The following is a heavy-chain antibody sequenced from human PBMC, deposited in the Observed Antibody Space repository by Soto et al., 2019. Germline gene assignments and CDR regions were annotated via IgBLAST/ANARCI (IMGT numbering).Heavy chain of an antibody. CDR2: IIPIFGTA. D-gene: IGHD3-16*01. J-gene: IGHJ5*02. V-gene: IGHV1-69*01. Sequence: QVQLVQSGAEVKKPGSSVKVSCKASGGTFSSYAISWVRQAPGQGLEWMVGIIPIFGTANYARKFQGRVTLPADESTSTAYVGLSRLRSEGTAVYYWARWGGLITIDWFGPWGQGTLVTVSS. CDR3: ARWGGLITIDWFGP. CDR1: GGTFSSYA.